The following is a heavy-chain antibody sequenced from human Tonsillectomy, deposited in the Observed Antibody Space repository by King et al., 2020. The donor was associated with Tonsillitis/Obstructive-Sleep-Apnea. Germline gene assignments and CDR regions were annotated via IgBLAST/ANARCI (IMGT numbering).Heavy chain of an antibody. CDR2: ISWNSGSR. V-gene: IGHV3-9*01. D-gene: IGHD6-19*01. J-gene: IGHJ3*02. CDR1: GFTFDDYA. CDR3: AKDLIIAVTGTPGDAFDI. Sequence: VQLVESGGGLVQPGRSLRLSCAASGFTFDDYAMHWVRQAPGKGLEWVSGISWNSGSRGYADPVKGRFTLSRDNAKNSLYLQMNSLRAEDTDLYFCAKDLIIAVTGTPGDAFDIWGQGTMVTVSS.